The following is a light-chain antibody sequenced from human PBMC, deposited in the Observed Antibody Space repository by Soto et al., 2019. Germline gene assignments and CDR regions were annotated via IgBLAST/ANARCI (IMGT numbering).Light chain of an antibody. CDR3: QQYYTTPRT. J-gene: IGKJ1*01. Sequence: DIVMTKSPDSLAVSLGEMATINCKSSQSVLNRSNNKNCLGWYQQKPGQPPKLLIYWASTRESGVPDRFSGSGSGTDFPLTISSLQSEDVAVYYCQQYYTTPRTFGQGTKVEIK. V-gene: IGKV4-1*01. CDR2: WAS. CDR1: QSVLNRSNNKNC.